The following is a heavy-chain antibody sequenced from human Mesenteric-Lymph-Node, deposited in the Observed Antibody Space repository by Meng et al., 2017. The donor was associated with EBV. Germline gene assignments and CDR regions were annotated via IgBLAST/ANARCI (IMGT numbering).Heavy chain of an antibody. V-gene: IGHV4-34*01. CDR1: GGSISNYY. Sequence: QLQQWGVDLLNPSDDLPLTCACYGGSISNYYWSWIRQPPGKGLGWIGEINYRGNTNYNPSLKSRVTVSVDTSKNQVSLKLNSVTAADTAIYYCAGAGYWRFDAWGRGTLVTVSS. J-gene: IGHJ5*02. CDR2: INYRGNT. D-gene: IGHD6-13*01. CDR3: AGAGYWRFDA.